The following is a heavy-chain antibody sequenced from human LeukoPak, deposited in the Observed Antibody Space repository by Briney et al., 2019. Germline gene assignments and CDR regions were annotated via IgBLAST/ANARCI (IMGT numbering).Heavy chain of an antibody. CDR3: ARGYSSSWYFNWFDP. CDR1: GYSISSGYY. CDR2: IYHSGST. D-gene: IGHD6-13*01. J-gene: IGHJ5*02. V-gene: IGHV4-38-2*02. Sequence: SETLSLTCTVSGYSISSGYYWGWIRQPPGKGLEWIGNIYHSGSTFYNPSLKSRVTISVDTSKNQFSLKLSSVTAADTAVYYCARGYSSSWYFNWFDPWDQGTLVTVSS.